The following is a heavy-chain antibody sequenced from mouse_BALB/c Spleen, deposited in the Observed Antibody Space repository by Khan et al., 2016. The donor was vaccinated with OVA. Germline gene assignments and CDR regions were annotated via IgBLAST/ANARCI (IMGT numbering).Heavy chain of an antibody. J-gene: IGHJ1*01. V-gene: IGHV9-3-1*01. CDR3: ASGGYWYFDV. CDR2: INTYTGEP. D-gene: IGHD1-1*02. CDR1: GYTFTNYG. Sequence: VESGPELKKPGETVKISCKASGYTFTNYGMNWVKQAPGKGLKWMGWINTYTGEPTYTDDFKGRFAFSLVTSASTAYLQINNLKNEDTATYFCASGGYWYFDVWGAGTTVTVSS.